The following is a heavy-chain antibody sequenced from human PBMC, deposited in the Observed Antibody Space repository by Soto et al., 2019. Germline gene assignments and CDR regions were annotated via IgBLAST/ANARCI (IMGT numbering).Heavy chain of an antibody. V-gene: IGHV4-39*01. Sequence: SETLSLTCTVSGDSINIRSYYWGWIRQPPGKGLEYIGIILYSGATYYSPSLKSRVTISVDTSRNQFSLYLSSVTAADTAVYFCVSQDNRLGDSFAYWGPGALVTVSS. CDR1: GDSINIRSYY. J-gene: IGHJ4*02. CDR2: ILYSGAT. D-gene: IGHD3-16*01. CDR3: VSQDNRLGDSFAY.